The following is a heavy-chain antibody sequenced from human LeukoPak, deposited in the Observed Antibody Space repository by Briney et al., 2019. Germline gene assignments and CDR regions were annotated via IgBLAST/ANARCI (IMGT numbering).Heavy chain of an antibody. CDR3: ARQRGYNYGYNDY. D-gene: IGHD5-18*01. J-gene: IGHJ4*02. CDR2: IKKDGSDK. V-gene: IGHV3-7*03. Sequence: GGSLRLSCAASGFSFSNYWMSWVRQAPGKGLEWVANIKKDGSDKYYVDSVKGRFTISKDNAKNSLYLQMNSPRAEDMAVYYCARQRGYNYGYNDYWGQGTLVTVSS. CDR1: GFSFSNYW.